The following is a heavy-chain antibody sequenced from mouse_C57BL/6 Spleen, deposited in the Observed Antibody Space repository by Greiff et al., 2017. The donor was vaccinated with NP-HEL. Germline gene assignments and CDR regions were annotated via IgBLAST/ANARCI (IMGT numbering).Heavy chain of an antibody. CDR3: ARGGFITTVVATDAMDY. CDR1: GYTFTSYW. D-gene: IGHD1-1*01. J-gene: IGHJ4*01. CDR2: IDPNSGGT. Sequence: VQLQQPGAELVKPGASVKLSCKASGYTFTSYWMHWVKQRPGRGLEWIGRIDPNSGGTKYNEKFKSKATLTVDKPSSTAYMQLSSLTSEDSAVYYCARGGFITTVVATDAMDYWGQGTSVTVSS. V-gene: IGHV1-72*01.